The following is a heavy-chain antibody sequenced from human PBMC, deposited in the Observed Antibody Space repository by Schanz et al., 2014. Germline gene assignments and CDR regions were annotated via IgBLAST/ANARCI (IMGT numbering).Heavy chain of an antibody. Sequence: VPLLESGGALVQPGGSLRLSCAASGFTFSSYGMHWVRQAPGKGLEWVAIIWYDGSNKYYADSVKGRFTISRDNSKNTLFLQMSSLRAEDTAVYYCARDGDFDYWGQGTLIAVSS. CDR3: ARDGDFDY. CDR1: GFTFSSYG. V-gene: IGHV3-33*01. CDR2: IWYDGSNK. J-gene: IGHJ4*02.